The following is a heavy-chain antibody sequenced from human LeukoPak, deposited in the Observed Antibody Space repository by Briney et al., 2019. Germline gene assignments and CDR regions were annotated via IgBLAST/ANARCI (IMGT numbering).Heavy chain of an antibody. CDR3: ARQTTTVTQFDY. V-gene: IGHV3-48*03. CDR1: GFTFSSYD. D-gene: IGHD4-17*01. J-gene: IGHJ4*02. Sequence: GGSLRLSCTASGFTFSSYDMNWVRHAPGKGLEWVSHITRSGTTIYYADSVKGRFTISRDNAKNSLYLQMNSMRADDTAVYFCARQTTTVTQFDYWGQGTLVTVSS. CDR2: ITRSGTTI.